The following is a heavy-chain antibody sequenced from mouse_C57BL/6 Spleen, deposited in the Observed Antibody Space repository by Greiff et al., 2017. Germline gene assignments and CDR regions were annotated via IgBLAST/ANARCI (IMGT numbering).Heavy chain of an antibody. V-gene: IGHV5-17*01. J-gene: IGHJ1*03. CDR1: GFTFSDYG. CDR2: ISSGSSTI. CDR3: ARYYYGSSSYWYFDV. Sequence: EVHLVESGGGLVKPGGSLKLSCAASGFTFSDYGMHWVRQAPEKGLEWVAYISSGSSTIYYADTVKGRFTISRDNAKNTLFLQMTSLRSEDTAMYYCARYYYGSSSYWYFDVWGTGTTVTVSS. D-gene: IGHD1-1*01.